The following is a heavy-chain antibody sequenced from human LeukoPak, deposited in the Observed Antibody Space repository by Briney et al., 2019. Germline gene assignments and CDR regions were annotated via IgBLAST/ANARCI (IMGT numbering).Heavy chain of an antibody. D-gene: IGHD5-18*01. CDR1: GGSISSGGYY. V-gene: IGHV4-31*03. CDR3: ARAAQDTAMAADY. Sequence: PSQTLSLTCTVSGGSISSGGYYWSWIRQHPGKGLEWIGYIYYSGSTYYNPSLKSRVTISVDTSKNQLSLKLSSVTAADTAVYYCARAAQDTAMAADYWGQGTLVTVSS. CDR2: IYYSGST. J-gene: IGHJ4*02.